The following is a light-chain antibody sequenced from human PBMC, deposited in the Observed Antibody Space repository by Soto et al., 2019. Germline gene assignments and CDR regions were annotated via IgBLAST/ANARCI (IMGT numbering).Light chain of an antibody. CDR1: QSISSW. V-gene: IGKV1-5*03. CDR2: KAS. CDR3: QQYNSFPT. J-gene: IGKJ1*01. Sequence: SQMTQSPSTLSASVGDRVTITCRASQSISSWLAWYQQKPGKAPKLLIYKASSLESGVPSRFSGSGSGTEFTLTISSLQPDDFATYYCQQYNSFPTFGQGTKVEIK.